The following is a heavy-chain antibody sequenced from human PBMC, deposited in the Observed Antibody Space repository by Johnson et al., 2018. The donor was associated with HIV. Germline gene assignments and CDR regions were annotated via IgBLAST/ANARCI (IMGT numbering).Heavy chain of an antibody. CDR2: INWNGGRT. J-gene: IGHJ3*02. CDR1: GFTFDDYG. Sequence: VQLVESGGGLVQPGRSLRLSCAASGFTFDDYGMSWVRQAPGKGLEWVSGINWNGGRTGYADSVKGRLTISSDNAKNSLYLQMNSLRAEDTALYYCARAVGGSYHDAFDSWGQGTMVTVSS. CDR3: ARAVGGSYHDAFDS. D-gene: IGHD1-26*01. V-gene: IGHV3-20*04.